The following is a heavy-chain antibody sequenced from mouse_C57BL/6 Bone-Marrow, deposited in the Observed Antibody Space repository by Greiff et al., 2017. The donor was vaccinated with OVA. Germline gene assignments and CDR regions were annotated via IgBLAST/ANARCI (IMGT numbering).Heavy chain of an antibody. CDR2: ISSGSSTI. Sequence: EVKLMESGGGLVKPGGSLKLSCAASGFTFSDYGMHWVRQAPEKGLEWVAYISSGSSTIYYADTVTGRFTISRDNAKNTLFLQMTSLRSEDTAMYYCARSHRAMDYWGQGTSVTVSS. V-gene: IGHV5-17*01. D-gene: IGHD6-1*01. CDR3: ARSHRAMDY. CDR1: GFTFSDYG. J-gene: IGHJ4*01.